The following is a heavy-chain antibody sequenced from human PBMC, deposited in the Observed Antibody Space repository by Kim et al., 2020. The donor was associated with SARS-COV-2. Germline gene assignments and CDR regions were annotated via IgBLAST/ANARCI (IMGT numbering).Heavy chain of an antibody. CDR1: GFTFSSYA. Sequence: GGSLRLSCATSGFTFSSYAMTWVRQSPGKGLEWVSSISDSGARTYYTDSVKGRFIISRDNSGDTLYLQMDSLRVEDTALYYCAKGRDKTKYGMDVWGQGTTVTVSS. CDR3: AKGRDKTKYGMDV. CDR2: ISDSGART. J-gene: IGHJ6*02. D-gene: IGHD2-21*01. V-gene: IGHV3-23*01.